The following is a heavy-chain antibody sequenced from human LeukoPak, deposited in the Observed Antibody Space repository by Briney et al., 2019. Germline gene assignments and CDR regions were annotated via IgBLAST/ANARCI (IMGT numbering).Heavy chain of an antibody. J-gene: IGHJ3*02. CDR3: AKDLKVEWELLGISAFDI. D-gene: IGHD1-26*01. CDR1: GFTVSSNY. Sequence: PGGSLRLSCAASGFTVSSNYMSWVRQAPGKGLEWVSVIYSGGSTYYADSVKGRFTISRDNSKNTLYLQMNSLRAEDTAVYYCAKDLKVEWELLGISAFDIWGQGTMVTVSS. V-gene: IGHV3-53*01. CDR2: IYSGGST.